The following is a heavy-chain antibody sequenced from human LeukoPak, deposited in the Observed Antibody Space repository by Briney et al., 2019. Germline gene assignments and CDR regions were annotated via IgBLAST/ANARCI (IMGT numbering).Heavy chain of an antibody. Sequence: GGSLRLSCAASGLTFSSYAMSWVRQAPGKGLGWVSAISGSGGSTYYADSVKGRFTISRDNSKNTLYLQMNSLRAEDTAVYYCAKGWGSGWWDYFDYWGQGTLVTVSS. V-gene: IGHV3-23*01. CDR3: AKGWGSGWWDYFDY. J-gene: IGHJ4*02. CDR1: GLTFSSYA. D-gene: IGHD6-19*01. CDR2: ISGSGGST.